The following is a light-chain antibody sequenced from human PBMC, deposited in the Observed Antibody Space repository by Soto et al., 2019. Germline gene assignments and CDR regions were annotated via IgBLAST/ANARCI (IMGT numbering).Light chain of an antibody. CDR3: QQYNNYYRT. V-gene: IGKV1-5*03. CDR1: QNIGKW. Sequence: DIQMTQSPSTVSASVGDRVIITCRASQNIGKWLAWYQHKPGKAPELLIYEASTLETAVPSRFIGSRSGTEFTLTISGLQPDDFATYYCQQYNNYYRTFGQGTKVDIK. CDR2: EAS. J-gene: IGKJ1*01.